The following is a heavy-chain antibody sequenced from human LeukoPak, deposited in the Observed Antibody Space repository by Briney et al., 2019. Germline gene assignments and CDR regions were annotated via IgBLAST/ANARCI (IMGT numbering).Heavy chain of an antibody. CDR1: GGSISSGIYY. V-gene: IGHV4-61*02. Sequence: SETLSLTCTVSGGSISSGIYYWSWIRQPAGKGLEWIGRIYTSGSTNYNPSLKSRVTISVDTSKNQFSLKLSSVTAADTAVYYCARLCSSTSCYYSDAFDIWGQGTMVTVSS. J-gene: IGHJ3*02. CDR3: ARLCSSTSCYYSDAFDI. D-gene: IGHD2-2*01. CDR2: IYTSGST.